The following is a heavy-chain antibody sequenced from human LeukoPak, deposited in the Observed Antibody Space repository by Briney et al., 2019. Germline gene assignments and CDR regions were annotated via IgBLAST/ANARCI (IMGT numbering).Heavy chain of an antibody. CDR3: TKAVVLSTTSSY. J-gene: IGHJ4*02. CDR2: ISSSGGNT. CDR1: GFTFSNAW. V-gene: IGHV3-23*01. D-gene: IGHD2-15*01. Sequence: GGSLRLSCAASGFTFSNAWMSWVRQAPGKGLEWVSAISSSGGNTYYADSVKGRFTISRDNSENTLYLQLNSLRVEDTAVYYCTKAVVLSTTSSYWGQGTLVTVSS.